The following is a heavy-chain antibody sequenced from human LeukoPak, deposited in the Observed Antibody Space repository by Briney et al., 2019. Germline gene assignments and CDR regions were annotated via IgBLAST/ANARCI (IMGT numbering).Heavy chain of an antibody. D-gene: IGHD2-15*01. J-gene: IGHJ6*02. CDR2: IYYSGST. CDR3: ARGGNVVVSPRRFNYYYYYGMDV. V-gene: IGHV4-59*01. CDR1: GGSISSYY. Sequence: SETLSLTCTVSGGSISSYYWSWLRQPPGKGLEWIGYIYYSGSTNYNPSLKSRVTISVDTSKNQFSLKLSSVTAADTAVYYCARGGNVVVSPRRFNYYYYYGMDVWGQGTTVTVSS.